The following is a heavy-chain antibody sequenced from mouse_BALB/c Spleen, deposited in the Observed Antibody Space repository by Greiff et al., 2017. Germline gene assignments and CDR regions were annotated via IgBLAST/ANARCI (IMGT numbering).Heavy chain of an antibody. V-gene: IGHV1-9*01. CDR1: GYTFSSYW. Sequence: QVQLQQSGAELMKPGASVKISCKATGYTFSSYWIEWVKQRPGHGLEWIGEILPGSGSTNYNEKFKGKATFTADTSSNTAYMQLSSLTSEDSAVYYCARGRDYDGFAYWGQGTLVTVSA. D-gene: IGHD2-4*01. J-gene: IGHJ3*01. CDR3: ARGRDYDGFAY. CDR2: ILPGSGST.